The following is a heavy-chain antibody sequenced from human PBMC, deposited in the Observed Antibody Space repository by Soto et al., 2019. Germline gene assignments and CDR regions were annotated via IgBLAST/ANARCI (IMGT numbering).Heavy chain of an antibody. V-gene: IGHV3-7*03. CDR1: GFTFSHYW. J-gene: IGHJ4*02. CDR3: ARKRVPKGFDY. D-gene: IGHD3-3*01. Sequence: EVQLVESGGGLVQPGGSLRLSCAASGFTFSHYWMSWVRQAPGKGLEWVANIKQDGSEKYYVDSAKGRFTVSRDNAKNSLYLQMNSLRAEDTAVYYCARKRVPKGFDYWGQGTLVTVSS. CDR2: IKQDGSEK.